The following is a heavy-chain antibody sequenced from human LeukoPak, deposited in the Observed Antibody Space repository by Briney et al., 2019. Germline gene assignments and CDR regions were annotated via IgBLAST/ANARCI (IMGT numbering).Heavy chain of an antibody. CDR2: IIPIFGTA. J-gene: IGHJ4*02. CDR3: ARDRRVPTDDYSNYASVFDY. CDR1: GYTFTSYD. D-gene: IGHD4-11*01. V-gene: IGHV1-69*05. Sequence: SVKVSCKASGYTFTSYDINWVRQAPGQGLEWMGGIIPIFGTANYAQKFQGRVTITTDESTSTAYMELSSLRSEDTAVYCCARDRRVPTDDYSNYASVFDYWGQGTLVTVSS.